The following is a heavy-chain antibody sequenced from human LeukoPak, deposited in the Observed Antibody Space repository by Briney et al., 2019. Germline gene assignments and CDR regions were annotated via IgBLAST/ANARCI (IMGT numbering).Heavy chain of an antibody. CDR2: IYYSGST. CDR1: GGSISSYY. D-gene: IGHD6-13*01. V-gene: IGHV4-59*01. CDR3: ARDKYSSSFFDP. J-gene: IGHJ5*02. Sequence: SQTLSLTCTVSGGSISSYYWSWIRQPPGKGLEWIGYIYYSGSTNYNPSLKSRVTISVDTSKNQFSLKLSSVTAADTAVYYCARDKYSSSFFDPWGQGTLVTVSS.